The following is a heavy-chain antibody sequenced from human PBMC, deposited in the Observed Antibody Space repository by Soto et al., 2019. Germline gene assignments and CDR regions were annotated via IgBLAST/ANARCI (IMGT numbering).Heavy chain of an antibody. Sequence: ASVKVSCKASGYTFTGYYMHWVRQAPGQGLEWMGWINPNSGGTNYAQKFQGCVTMTRDTSISTAYMELSRLRSDDTAVYYCARDCSSTSCYEDAFDIWGQGTMVTVSS. CDR1: GYTFTGYY. J-gene: IGHJ3*02. CDR3: ARDCSSTSCYEDAFDI. V-gene: IGHV1-2*04. CDR2: INPNSGGT. D-gene: IGHD2-2*01.